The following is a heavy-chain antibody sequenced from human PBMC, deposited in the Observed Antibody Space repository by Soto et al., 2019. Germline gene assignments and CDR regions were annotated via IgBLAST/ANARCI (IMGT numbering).Heavy chain of an antibody. CDR3: ARDIDYYDRSGYYPDY. D-gene: IGHD3-22*01. V-gene: IGHV3-21*01. J-gene: IGHJ4*02. CDR2: ISSSSSYI. CDR1: GFTFSSYS. Sequence: EVQLVESGGGLVKPGGSLRLSCAASGFTFSSYSMNWVRQAPGKGLEWVSAISSSSSYIYYADSVKGRFTISRDNAKNSGDLQMNCLGAEVTAAYDCARDIDYYDRSGYYPDYWGQGTLVNVSS.